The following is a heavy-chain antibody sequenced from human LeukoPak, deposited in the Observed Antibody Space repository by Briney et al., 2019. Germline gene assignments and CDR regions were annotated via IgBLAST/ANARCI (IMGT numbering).Heavy chain of an antibody. Sequence: PGGSLRLSCAASGFTFSSYPMHWVRQAPGKGLEWVAVILYDGSNKYYADSVKGRFTISRDNSKNTLYLQMNSLRDEDTAVYYCRMSCSSTNCPANPNFDYWGQGTLVTVSS. CDR3: RMSCSSTNCPANPNFDY. J-gene: IGHJ4*02. D-gene: IGHD2-2*01. CDR2: ILYDGSNK. CDR1: GFTFSSYP. V-gene: IGHV3-30-3*01.